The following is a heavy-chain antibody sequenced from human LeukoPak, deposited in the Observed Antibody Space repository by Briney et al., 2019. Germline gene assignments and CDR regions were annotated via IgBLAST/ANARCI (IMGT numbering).Heavy chain of an antibody. CDR3: ARDIGTTFGYNWFDP. J-gene: IGHJ5*02. V-gene: IGHV3-11*01. D-gene: IGHD1-1*01. Sequence: GGSLRLSCAASGFTFSDYAMNWVRQAPGKGLEWVSYISSSGSTIYYADSVKGRFTISRDNAKNSLYLQMNSLRAEDTAVYYCARDIGTTFGYNWFDPWGQGTLVTVSS. CDR2: ISSSGSTI. CDR1: GFTFSDYA.